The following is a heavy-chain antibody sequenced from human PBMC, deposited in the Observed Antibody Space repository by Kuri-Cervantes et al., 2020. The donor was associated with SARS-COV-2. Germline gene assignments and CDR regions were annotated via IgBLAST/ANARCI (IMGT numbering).Heavy chain of an antibody. CDR3: AKSGYEYYAGFADY. CDR2: ISSDGSIK. J-gene: IGHJ4*02. D-gene: IGHD5-12*01. CDR1: GFTFSTYG. Sequence: GGSLRLSCAASGFTFSTYGMHWVRQAPGVGLEWVAVISSDGSIKYYADSVKGRFTISRDNSKNTLYLQMNSLRAEDTAVYYCAKSGYEYYAGFADYWGQGTLVTVSS. V-gene: IGHV3-30*18.